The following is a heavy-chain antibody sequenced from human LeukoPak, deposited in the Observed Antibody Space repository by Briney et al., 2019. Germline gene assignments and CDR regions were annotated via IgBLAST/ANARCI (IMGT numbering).Heavy chain of an antibody. CDR3: ARRVWDNYGHDY. CDR1: GYSFTTYW. V-gene: IGHV5-51*01. CDR2: IYPGGSDT. Sequence: GESLKISCKGSGYSFTTYWIGWVRQMPGKGLDWMGIIYPGGSDTRYSPSFQGQVTISADKSITTAYLQWSSLKASDTAMYYCARRVWDNYGHDYWGQGTLVTVSS. J-gene: IGHJ4*02. D-gene: IGHD5-18*01.